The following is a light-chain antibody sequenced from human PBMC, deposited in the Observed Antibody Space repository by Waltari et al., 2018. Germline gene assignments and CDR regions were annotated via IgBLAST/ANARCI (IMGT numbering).Light chain of an antibody. J-gene: IGLJ1*01. CDR1: SGHISYA. Sequence: QLVVTQSPSASASLGASVKLTCTLSSGHISYAIAWHQQQPEKGPRYLMKVNSDGSHNKGDGIPDRCSGSRSVAERYLTISSLQSEDEADYYCQTWGTGIQVFGAGTKVTVL. CDR3: QTWGTGIQV. V-gene: IGLV4-69*01. CDR2: VNSDGSH.